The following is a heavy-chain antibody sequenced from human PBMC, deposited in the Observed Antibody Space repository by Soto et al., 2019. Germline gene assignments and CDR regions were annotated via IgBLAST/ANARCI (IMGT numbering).Heavy chain of an antibody. D-gene: IGHD2-21*01. Sequence: EVQLLESGGDLVQPGGSLRLSCVASGFSFSDYSMSWVRQAPGKGLEWVSFIDLSGTTTYYRDSVKGRFTISKDRSRNKVYLRMNSLRVEDAGIYYCANDRVPDGIYSFDYWGQGGLVTVSS. CDR2: IDLSGTTT. CDR3: ANDRVPDGIYSFDY. V-gene: IGHV3-23*05. J-gene: IGHJ4*02. CDR1: GFSFSDYS.